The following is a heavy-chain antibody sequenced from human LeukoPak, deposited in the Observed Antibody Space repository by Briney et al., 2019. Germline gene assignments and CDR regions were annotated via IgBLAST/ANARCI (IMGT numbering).Heavy chain of an antibody. CDR2: IFQGGGEI. CDR1: GFTFSTFA. Sequence: GGSLRLSCAASGFTFSTFAMIWVRQPPGKGLEWVSSIFQGGGEIHYADSVRGRFTISRDNSKNTLYLQMNSLRAEDTAVYYCARDQGGYSYPTEFDYWGQGTLVTVSS. CDR3: ARDQGGYSYPTEFDY. D-gene: IGHD5-18*01. V-gene: IGHV3-23*01. J-gene: IGHJ4*02.